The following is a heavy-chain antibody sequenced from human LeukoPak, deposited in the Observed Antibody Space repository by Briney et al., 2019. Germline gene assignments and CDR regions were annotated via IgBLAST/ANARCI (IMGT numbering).Heavy chain of an antibody. CDR2: ISSSSSTI. Sequence: PGRSLRLSCAASGFTFSSYSMNWVRQAPGKGLEWVSYISSSSSTIYYADSVKGRFTISRDNAKNSLYLQMNSLRAEDTAVYYCARSRPYSANAFDIWGQGTMVTVSS. CDR1: GFTFSSYS. J-gene: IGHJ3*02. D-gene: IGHD6-13*01. CDR3: ARSRPYSANAFDI. V-gene: IGHV3-48*01.